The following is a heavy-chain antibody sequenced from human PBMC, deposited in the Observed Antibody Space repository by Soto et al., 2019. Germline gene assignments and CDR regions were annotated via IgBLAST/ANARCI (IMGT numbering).Heavy chain of an antibody. J-gene: IGHJ5*01. CDR1: GFTLSNTG. CDR3: AKDWGSSGWYNWFDS. D-gene: IGHD6-19*01. CDR2: ISHDGFSQ. Sequence: QVQLVESGGGVVQPGTSLRLSCVVSGFTLSNTGVHWVRQAPGKGLEWVAMISHDGFSQYYLDSVKGRFTISRDNSKNTVHLQMHSLRPEDTSVYYCAKDWGSSGWYNWFDSWGQGTLVTVSS. V-gene: IGHV3-30*18.